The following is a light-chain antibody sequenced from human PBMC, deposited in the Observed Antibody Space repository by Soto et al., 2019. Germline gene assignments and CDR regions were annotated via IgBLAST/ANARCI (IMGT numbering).Light chain of an antibody. J-gene: IGLJ3*02. Sequence: QSALTQPASVSGSPGESITISCTGTTSDVGSYNYVSWYQKNPGKAPKLLVYDVSNRPSGVSNRFSGSKSGNTAPLTISGLQPEDEAYYYCRSYTSSSTWVFGGGTKVTVL. CDR2: DVS. CDR3: RSYTSSSTWV. V-gene: IGLV2-14*01. CDR1: TSDVGSYNY.